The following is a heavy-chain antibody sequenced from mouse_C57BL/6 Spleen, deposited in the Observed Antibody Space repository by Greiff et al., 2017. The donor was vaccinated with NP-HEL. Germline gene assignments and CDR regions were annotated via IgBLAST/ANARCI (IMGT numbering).Heavy chain of an antibody. CDR2: INPGSGGT. J-gene: IGHJ2*01. CDR3: ARFDYGSSFYFDY. D-gene: IGHD1-1*01. Sequence: QVQLQQSGAELVRPGTSVKVSCKASGYAFTNSLIEWVKQRPGQGLEWIGVINPGSGGTNYNEKFKGKATLTADKSSSTAYMQLSSLTSEDSAVYFCARFDYGSSFYFDYWGQGTTLTVSS. V-gene: IGHV1-54*01. CDR1: GYAFTNSL.